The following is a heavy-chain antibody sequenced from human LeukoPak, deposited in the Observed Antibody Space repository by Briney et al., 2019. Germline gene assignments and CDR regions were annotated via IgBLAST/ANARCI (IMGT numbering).Heavy chain of an antibody. CDR1: GGSISSYY. J-gene: IGHJ6*02. CDR2: IYYSGST. Sequence: SETLSLTCTVPGGSISSYYWSWIRQPPGKGLEWIGYIYYSGSTNYNPSLKSRVTISVDTSKNQFSLKLSSVTAADTAVYYCARGYDSSGYYPYYYYGMDVWGQGTTVTVSS. V-gene: IGHV4-59*01. CDR3: ARGYDSSGYYPYYYYGMDV. D-gene: IGHD3-22*01.